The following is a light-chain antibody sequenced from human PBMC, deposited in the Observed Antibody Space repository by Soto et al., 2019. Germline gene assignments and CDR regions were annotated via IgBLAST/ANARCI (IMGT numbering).Light chain of an antibody. V-gene: IGKV2-28*01. CDR2: LAS. CDR3: MQGLQTPNT. Sequence: VVTQTPLSLPVTPGEPASISCRSSHSLLYSDGDNYLDWYVQKPGQSPQLLIYLASNRASGVPARFSGSGSGTHFRLKISRVEAEDVGLYYCMQGLQTPNTFGQRTRLEIK. CDR1: HSLLYSDGDNY. J-gene: IGKJ5*01.